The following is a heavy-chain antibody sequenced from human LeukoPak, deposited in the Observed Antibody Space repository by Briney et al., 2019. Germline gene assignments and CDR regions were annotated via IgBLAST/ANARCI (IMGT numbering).Heavy chain of an antibody. V-gene: IGHV4-30-2*01. Sequence: SRTLSLTCAVSGGSISSGGYSWSWIRQPPGKGLEGIGYIYHSGSTYYNPSLKSRVTISVDRSKNQFSLKLSSVTAADTAAYYCARGIYSSGWYEYYFDYWGQGTLVTVSS. J-gene: IGHJ4*02. D-gene: IGHD6-19*01. CDR1: GGSISSGGYS. CDR3: ARGIYSSGWYEYYFDY. CDR2: IYHSGST.